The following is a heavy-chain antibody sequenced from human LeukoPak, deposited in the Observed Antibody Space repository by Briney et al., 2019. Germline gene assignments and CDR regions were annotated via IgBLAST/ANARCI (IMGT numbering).Heavy chain of an antibody. CDR1: GFTFSSYN. Sequence: GGSLRLSCAASGFTFSSYNMNWVRQAPGKGLEWVSSITSSSSYIYYADSVKGRLTISRDNAKNSLYLQMNSLRAEDTAVYYCAELGITMIGGVWGKGTTVTISS. CDR2: ITSSSSYI. V-gene: IGHV3-21*01. D-gene: IGHD3-10*02. J-gene: IGHJ6*04. CDR3: AELGITMIGGV.